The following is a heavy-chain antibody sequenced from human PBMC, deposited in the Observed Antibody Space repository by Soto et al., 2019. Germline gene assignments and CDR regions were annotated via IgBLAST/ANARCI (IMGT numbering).Heavy chain of an antibody. CDR3: ARDLLTGYYNN. V-gene: IGHV1-18*01. Sequence: QVQLVQSGAEVKKPGGSVKISCKASGYTFSNYGISWVRQAPGQGLEWMGWISGYNGNTHYAQKLQGRVTMTTDTSTRTAYMELRSLRSDDTAVYYCARDLLTGYYNNWGQGTLVTVSS. J-gene: IGHJ4*02. CDR2: ISGYNGNT. D-gene: IGHD3-9*01. CDR1: GYTFSNYG.